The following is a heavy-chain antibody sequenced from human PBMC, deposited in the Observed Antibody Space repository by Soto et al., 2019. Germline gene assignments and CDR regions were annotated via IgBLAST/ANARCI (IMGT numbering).Heavy chain of an antibody. CDR3: AFEGYCTGGSCHLAFDI. Sequence: GGSLRLSCAASGFTVSSNYMSWVRQAPGKGLEWVSVLYSGGSTYYADSVRGRFTISRHNSKNTLYLQMNSLRPEDTAVYYCAFEGYCTGGSCHLAFDIWGQGTMVTVSS. CDR2: LYSGGST. J-gene: IGHJ3*02. V-gene: IGHV3-53*04. D-gene: IGHD2-15*01. CDR1: GFTVSSNY.